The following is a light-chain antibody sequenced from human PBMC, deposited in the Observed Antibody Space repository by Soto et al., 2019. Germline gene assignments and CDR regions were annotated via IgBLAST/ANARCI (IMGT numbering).Light chain of an antibody. CDR1: HDITHY. V-gene: IGKV1-33*01. CDR3: QQSDLLPLT. CDR2: DAS. Sequence: IQMTQSPSSLSASIGDRVTITCQASHDITHYLNWYQQRPGEAPKLLIYDASKLESGVQPRFSGRGYGTDFTLTISSLQPDDFATYFCQQSDLLPLTFGGGTKVEI. J-gene: IGKJ4*01.